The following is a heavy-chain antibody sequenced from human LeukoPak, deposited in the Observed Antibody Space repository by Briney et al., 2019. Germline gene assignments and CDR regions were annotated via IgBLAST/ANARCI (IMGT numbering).Heavy chain of an antibody. Sequence: SETLSLTCTVSGGSISSSSYYWGWIRQPPGKGLEWIGSIYYSGSTYYNPSLKSRVTISVDTSKNQFSLKLSSVTAADTAVYYCARQAEGDYYDSSGYPRNWFDPWGQGTLVIVSS. CDR2: IYYSGST. CDR1: GGSISSSSYY. CDR3: ARQAEGDYYDSSGYPRNWFDP. J-gene: IGHJ5*02. D-gene: IGHD3-22*01. V-gene: IGHV4-39*01.